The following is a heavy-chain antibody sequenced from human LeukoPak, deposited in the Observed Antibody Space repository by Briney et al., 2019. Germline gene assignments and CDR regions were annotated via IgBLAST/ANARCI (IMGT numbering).Heavy chain of an antibody. D-gene: IGHD5-18*01. J-gene: IGHJ4*02. V-gene: IGHV3-11*06. CDR1: GFTFSDYY. Sequence: GGSLRLSCAASGFTFSDYYMSWVRQAPGKGLEWVSYISGSSTHTNYADSVKGRFTISRDNAKNSLYLQMNSLRAEDTAVYYCAREGLGYGDFDYWGQGTLVTVSS. CDR2: ISGSSTHT. CDR3: AREGLGYGDFDY.